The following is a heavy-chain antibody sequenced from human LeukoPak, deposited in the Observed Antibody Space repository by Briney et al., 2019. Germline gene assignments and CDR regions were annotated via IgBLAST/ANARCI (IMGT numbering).Heavy chain of an antibody. J-gene: IGHJ4*02. CDR1: GFTFSSYA. V-gene: IGHV3-30*04. D-gene: IGHD4-17*01. CDR2: ISYDGSNK. CDR3: ARDDPYGDYIDY. Sequence: GGSLRLSCAASGFTFSSYAMHWGRQAPGKGLGWVAVISYDGSNKYYADSVKGRFTISRDNSKNTLYLQMNSLRAEDTAVYYCARDDPYGDYIDYWGQGTLVTVTS.